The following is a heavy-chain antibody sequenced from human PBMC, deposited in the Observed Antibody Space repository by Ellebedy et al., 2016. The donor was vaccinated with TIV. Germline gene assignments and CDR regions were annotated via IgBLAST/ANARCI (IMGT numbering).Heavy chain of an antibody. V-gene: IGHV4-38-2*02. J-gene: IGHJ4*02. CDR3: ARDGEGRWDY. Sequence: MPSETLSLTCSVSGSSISRGYFWGCTRQPPGRRLEWICSIYHSGYTYYSPSLKSRVTMSVDTSKNQFSLRLSSVTAADTAVYYCARDGEGRWDYWGPGTLVTVSS. D-gene: IGHD4-23*01. CDR1: GSSISRGYF. CDR2: IYHSGYT.